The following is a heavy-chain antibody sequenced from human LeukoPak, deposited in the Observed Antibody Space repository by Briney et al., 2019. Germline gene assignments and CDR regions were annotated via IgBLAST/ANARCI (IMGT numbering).Heavy chain of an antibody. CDR2: IHSTSGSI. V-gene: IGHV3-48*01. CDR3: SRVVQDVTGADY. CDR1: GFTFSNYH. D-gene: IGHD2-21*02. J-gene: IGHJ4*02. Sequence: PGGSLRLSCAASGFTFSNYHMNWVRQAPGKGLEWLSYIHSTSGSIHYADSVRGRSTISRDNAKSSLYLQMNSLRVEDTAVYYCSRVVQDVTGADYWGRGVLVIVSS.